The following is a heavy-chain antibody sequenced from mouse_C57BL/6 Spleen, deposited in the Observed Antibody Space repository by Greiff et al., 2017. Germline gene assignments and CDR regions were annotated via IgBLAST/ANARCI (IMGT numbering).Heavy chain of an antibody. CDR1: GYAFSSSW. J-gene: IGHJ4*01. Sequence: VQLQESGPELVKPGASVKISCKASGYAFSSSWMNWVKQRPGKGLEWIGRIYPGDGDTNYNGKFKGKATLTADKSSSTAYMQLSSLTSEDSAVYFCAREGFIMDYWGQGTSVTVSS. V-gene: IGHV1-82*01. CDR2: IYPGDGDT. D-gene: IGHD1-1*01. CDR3: AREGFIMDY.